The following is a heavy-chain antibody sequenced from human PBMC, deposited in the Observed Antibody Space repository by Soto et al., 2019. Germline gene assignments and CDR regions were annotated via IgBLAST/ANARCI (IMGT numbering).Heavy chain of an antibody. CDR2: IIPIFGTA. CDR3: ASSVAKYYYYGMDV. V-gene: IGHV1-69*12. CDR1: GGTFSSYA. Sequence: QVQLVQSGAEVKKPGSSVKVSCKASGGTFSSYAISWVRQAPGQGLEWMGGIIPIFGTANYAQKFQGRVTITADESTSTAYMELGRPRSEDTPVYYCASSVAKYYYYGMDVWGQGTTGTVSS. D-gene: IGHD5-12*01. J-gene: IGHJ6*02.